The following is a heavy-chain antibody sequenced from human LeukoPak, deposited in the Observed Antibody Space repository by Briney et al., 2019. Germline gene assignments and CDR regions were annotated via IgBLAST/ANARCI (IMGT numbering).Heavy chain of an antibody. CDR1: GFTFSSYW. V-gene: IGHV3-7*01. CDR2: IKQDGSER. D-gene: IGHD3-22*01. Sequence: GGSLRLSCAASGFTFSSYWMSWVCQAPGKGLEWVANIKQDGSERYYVDSVKGRFTISRDNAKNSLYLQMISLRVEDTAVYYCARRSGHYYDSSGYYHENAFDIWGQGTMVTVSS. CDR3: ARRSGHYYDSSGYYHENAFDI. J-gene: IGHJ3*02.